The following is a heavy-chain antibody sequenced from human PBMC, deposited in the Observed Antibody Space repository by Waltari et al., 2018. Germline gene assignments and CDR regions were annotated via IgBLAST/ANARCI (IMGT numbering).Heavy chain of an antibody. Sequence: QVQLVQSGAAVKKPGSSVTVSCKASGGPFSRYATSWVRQSPRKGLEWMGGIIPIFGTANYAQKFQGRITITTDESTSTAYMELSSLRSEDTAVYYCARVGRKYSSSWYYFDYWGQGTLVTVSS. V-gene: IGHV1-69*05. CDR2: IIPIFGTA. J-gene: IGHJ4*02. CDR1: GGPFSRYA. CDR3: ARVGRKYSSSWYYFDY. D-gene: IGHD6-13*01.